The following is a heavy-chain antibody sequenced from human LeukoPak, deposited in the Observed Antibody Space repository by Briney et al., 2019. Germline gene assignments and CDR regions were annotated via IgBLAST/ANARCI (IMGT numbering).Heavy chain of an antibody. CDR3: AREGRDSSSWYYFDY. J-gene: IGHJ4*02. Sequence: GGSLRLPCAASGFTFSSYAMSWVRQAPGKGLEWVSGIRDSGGRTYYADSVKGRFTISRDNAKNSLYLQMNSLRAEDTAVYYCAREGRDSSSWYYFDYWGQGTLVTVSS. V-gene: IGHV3-23*01. D-gene: IGHD6-13*01. CDR2: IRDSGGRT. CDR1: GFTFSSYA.